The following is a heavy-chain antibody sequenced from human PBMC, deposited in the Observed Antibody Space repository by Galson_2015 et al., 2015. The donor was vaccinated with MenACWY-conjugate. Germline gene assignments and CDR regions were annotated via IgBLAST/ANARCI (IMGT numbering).Heavy chain of an antibody. Sequence: SETLSLTCTVSGDSISSTTYYWGWIRQPPGKGLEWIGSIYYSGSTYYNPSLKSRVTMSVDTSKNQFSLKLSSVTAADTAVYYCARDRWGYWFDPWGQGTRVTVSS. CDR2: IYYSGST. V-gene: IGHV4-39*07. CDR3: ARDRWGYWFDP. J-gene: IGHJ5*02. CDR1: GDSISSTTYY. D-gene: IGHD2-21*01.